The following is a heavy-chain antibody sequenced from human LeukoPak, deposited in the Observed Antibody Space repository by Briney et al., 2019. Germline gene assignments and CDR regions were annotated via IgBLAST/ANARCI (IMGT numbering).Heavy chain of an antibody. J-gene: IGHJ3*01. V-gene: IGHV1-2*02. CDR3: ARVNRFFFCKQKTAYEM. Sequence: ASVKVCWKASGYNYRDYYIHWVRHAPGQGLEWMGCINPHSGGTRYEPKFQGRVAMSSDMSINTAYMELRSLTSDDTATFYCARVNRFFFCKQKTAYEMWGQGTRVVVSS. D-gene: IGHD3-3*01. CDR2: INPHSGGT. CDR1: GYNYRDYY.